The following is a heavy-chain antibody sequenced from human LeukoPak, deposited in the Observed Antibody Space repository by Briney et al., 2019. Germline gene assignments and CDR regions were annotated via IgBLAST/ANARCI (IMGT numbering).Heavy chain of an antibody. CDR2: IYSGGST. D-gene: IGHD4-17*01. CDR3: ARAYGDYGDWFDP. Sequence: GGSLRLSCAASEFSVGSNYMTWVRQAPGKGLEWVSLIYSGGSTYYADSVKGRFTISRDNAKNTLYLQMNSLRAEDTAVYYCARAYGDYGDWFDPWGQGTLVTVSS. J-gene: IGHJ5*02. V-gene: IGHV3-66*01. CDR1: EFSVGSNY.